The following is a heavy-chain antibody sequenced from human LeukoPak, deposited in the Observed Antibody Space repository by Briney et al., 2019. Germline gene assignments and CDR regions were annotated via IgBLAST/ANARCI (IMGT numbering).Heavy chain of an antibody. Sequence: GGSLRLSCAVSGFTFSNYAMNWVRQAPGKGLEWVAVISGGGGSTYYADSVKGRFTISRDNSKNTLYLQMNSLRAEDTAVYYCAKGQYYFDYWGQGTLVTVSS. J-gene: IGHJ4*02. D-gene: IGHD6-19*01. CDR3: AKGQYYFDY. CDR1: GFTFSNYA. V-gene: IGHV3-23*01. CDR2: ISGGGGST.